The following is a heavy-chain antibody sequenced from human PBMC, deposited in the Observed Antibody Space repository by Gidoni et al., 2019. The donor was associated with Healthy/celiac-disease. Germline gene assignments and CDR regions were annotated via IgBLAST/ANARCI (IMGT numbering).Heavy chain of an antibody. J-gene: IGHJ6*02. CDR3: ARDRIAAAGYYYYYGMDV. V-gene: IGHV3-30*04. Sequence: QVQLVESGGGVVQPGRSLRLYCAASGFTFSSYAMHWVRQAPGKGPEWVAVISYDGSNKHYADSVKGRFTISRDNSKNTLYLQMNSLRAEDTAVYYCARDRIAAAGYYYYYGMDVWGQGTTVTVSS. CDR1: GFTFSSYA. D-gene: IGHD6-13*01. CDR2: ISYDGSNK.